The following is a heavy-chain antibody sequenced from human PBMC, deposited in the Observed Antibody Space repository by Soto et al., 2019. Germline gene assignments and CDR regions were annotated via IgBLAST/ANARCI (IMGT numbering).Heavy chain of an antibody. J-gene: IGHJ3*01. Sequence: EVQLVESGGGLVRPGGSLRLSCAASGFTFSYYWMHWVRQAPGKGLVWVSRIHSDGSSTTYADFVKGRFIISRDNARNTVDLQMHSGRVEDTAVYYCGRGDLGAFDLWGQGTVVTVSS. D-gene: IGHD3-16*01. CDR3: GRGDLGAFDL. V-gene: IGHV3-74*01. CDR1: GFTFSYYW. CDR2: IHSDGSST.